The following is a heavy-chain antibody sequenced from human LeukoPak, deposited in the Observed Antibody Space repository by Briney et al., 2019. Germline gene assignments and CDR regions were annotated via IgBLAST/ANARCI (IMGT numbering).Heavy chain of an antibody. J-gene: IGHJ4*02. V-gene: IGHV3-21*04. Sequence: PGGSLRLSCAAPGLTFSSYSMNWVRQAPGKGLEWVSSIRSSRSYIYYADSVKGRFTISRDNSKNTLYLQMNSLRAEDTAVYYCAKLSVGANDYWGQGTLVTVSS. CDR1: GLTFSSYS. CDR2: IRSSRSYI. D-gene: IGHD1-26*01. CDR3: AKLSVGANDY.